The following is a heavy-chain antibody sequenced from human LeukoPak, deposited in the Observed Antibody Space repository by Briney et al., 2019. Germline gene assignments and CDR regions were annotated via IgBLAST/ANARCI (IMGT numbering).Heavy chain of an antibody. CDR1: GYTFTNYY. V-gene: IGHV1-46*01. D-gene: IGHD6-13*01. J-gene: IGHJ5*02. CDR3: ARDRGRFDP. Sequence: ASVKVSCKASGYTFTNYYMHWVRQAPGQGLEWMGIINPSGGGTTYAQKFQGRVTMTRDTSTSTVYMELSSLRSEDTAVYYCARDRGRFDPWGQGALVTVSS. CDR2: INPSGGGT.